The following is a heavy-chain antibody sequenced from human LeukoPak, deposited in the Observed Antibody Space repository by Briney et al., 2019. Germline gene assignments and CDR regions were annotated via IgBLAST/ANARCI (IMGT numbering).Heavy chain of an antibody. D-gene: IGHD3-10*01. CDR2: ISRNGNSI. Sequence: GGSLRLSCSASGFTFSSYEMNWVRQAPGKGLEWVSSISRNGNSIYYADSVKGRFTISRDNVKNSLYLQMNSLRAEDTAVYYCAKGLYYGLDWGQGTLVTVSS. V-gene: IGHV3-48*03. J-gene: IGHJ4*02. CDR3: AKGLYYGLD. CDR1: GFTFSSYE.